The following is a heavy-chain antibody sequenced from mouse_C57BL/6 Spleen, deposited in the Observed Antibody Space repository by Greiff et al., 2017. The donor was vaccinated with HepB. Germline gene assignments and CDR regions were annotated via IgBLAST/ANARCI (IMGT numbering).Heavy chain of an antibody. D-gene: IGHD1-1*01. CDR2: IDPSDSYT. V-gene: IGHV1-50*01. CDR1: GYTFTSYW. J-gene: IGHJ4*01. Sequence: VQLQQPGAELVKPGASVKLSCKASGYTFTSYWMQWVKQRPGQGLEWIGEIDPSDSYTNYNQKFKGKATLTVDTSSSTAYMQLSSLTSEDSAVYYCARQFITTVVATDYYAMDYWGQGTSVTVAS. CDR3: ARQFITTVVATDYYAMDY.